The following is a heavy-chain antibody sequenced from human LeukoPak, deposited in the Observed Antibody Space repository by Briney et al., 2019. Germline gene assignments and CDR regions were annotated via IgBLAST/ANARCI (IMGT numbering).Heavy chain of an antibody. D-gene: IGHD5-12*01. Sequence: SQTLSLTCAISGDGVSSNSAAWNWIRQSPSRGLEWLGRTYYRSKWYNDYAVSVKSRVTINPDTSKNQFSLQLNSVTPEDTAVYYCAREAWKEYSGYDPHFDYWGQGTLVTVSS. J-gene: IGHJ4*02. CDR3: AREAWKEYSGYDPHFDY. CDR1: GDGVSSNSAA. CDR2: TYYRSKWYN. V-gene: IGHV6-1*01.